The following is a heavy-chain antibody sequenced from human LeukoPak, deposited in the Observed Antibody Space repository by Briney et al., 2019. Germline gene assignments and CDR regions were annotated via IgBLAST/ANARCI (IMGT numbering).Heavy chain of an antibody. D-gene: IGHD3-10*01. Sequence: PSETLSLTCTVSGGSISSSNYYWGWIRQPPGKGLEWIVSIYDSGSTYYNPSLKSRVTISVDTAKNQFSLKLSSVTAADTAVYYCARQKPITMVRGVIMPYYYYYMDVWGKGTTVTVSS. J-gene: IGHJ6*03. CDR1: GGSISSSNYY. CDR2: IYDSGST. V-gene: IGHV4-39*01. CDR3: ARQKPITMVRGVIMPYYYYYMDV.